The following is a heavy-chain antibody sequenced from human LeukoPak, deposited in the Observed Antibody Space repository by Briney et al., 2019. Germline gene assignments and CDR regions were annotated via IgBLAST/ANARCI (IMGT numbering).Heavy chain of an antibody. Sequence: HGEPLKISCKGSGYSFTSYWISWVRQMPGKGLEWMGRIDPSDSYTNYSPSFQGHVTISADKSISTAYLRWSSLKASDTAMYYCARHGRYCSSTSCYAALDYWGQGTLVTVSS. D-gene: IGHD2-2*01. V-gene: IGHV5-10-1*01. J-gene: IGHJ4*02. CDR3: ARHGRYCSSTSCYAALDY. CDR2: IDPSDSYT. CDR1: GYSFTSYW.